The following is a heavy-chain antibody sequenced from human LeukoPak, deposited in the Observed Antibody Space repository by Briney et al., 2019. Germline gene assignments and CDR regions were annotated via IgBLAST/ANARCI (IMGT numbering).Heavy chain of an antibody. J-gene: IGHJ4*02. CDR2: IYYSGST. Sequence: SETLSLTCAVYGGSFSGYYWSWIRQPPGKGLEWIGYIYYSGSTNYNPSLKSRVTISVYTSKNQFSLKLNSVTAADTAVYYCASETVRGAIPLFDYWGQGTLVTVSS. D-gene: IGHD3-10*01. V-gene: IGHV4-59*08. CDR3: ASETVRGAIPLFDY. CDR1: GGSFSGYY.